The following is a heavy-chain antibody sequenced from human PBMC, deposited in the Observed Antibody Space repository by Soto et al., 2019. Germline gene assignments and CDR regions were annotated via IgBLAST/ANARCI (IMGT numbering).Heavy chain of an antibody. CDR3: ARYDSSGYYWPYYYYGMDV. Sequence: PSETLSLTCAVSGGSISSSNWWSWVRQPPGKGLEWVSSISDSSSYIYYADSVKGRFTISRDNAKNSLYLQMNSLRAEDTAVYYCARYDSSGYYWPYYYYGMDVWGQGTTVTVSS. V-gene: IGHV3-21*01. D-gene: IGHD3-22*01. CDR1: GGSISSSN. CDR2: ISDSSSYI. J-gene: IGHJ6*02.